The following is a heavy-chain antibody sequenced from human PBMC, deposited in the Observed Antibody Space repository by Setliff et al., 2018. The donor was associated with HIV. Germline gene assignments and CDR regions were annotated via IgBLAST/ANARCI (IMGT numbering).Heavy chain of an antibody. CDR3: ARVRLGYNDLTPPRYTHALGY. CDR1: GYIFTVYP. V-gene: IGHV1-2*02. D-gene: IGHD6-25*01. Sequence: ASVKVSCKASGYIFTVYPMHWVRQAPGQGLEWMGWINPKSGGTKYAAKFEGRVTMTWDTSISTAYMVLNRLTFEDTAVYFCARVRLGYNDLTPPRYTHALGYWGQGTLVTVSS. CDR2: INPKSGGT. J-gene: IGHJ4*02.